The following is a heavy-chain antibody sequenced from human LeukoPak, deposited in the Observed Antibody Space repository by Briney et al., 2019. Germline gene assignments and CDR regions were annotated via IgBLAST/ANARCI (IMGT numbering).Heavy chain of an antibody. V-gene: IGHV4-34*01. CDR2: INHSGST. Sequence: SETLSLTCAVYGGSFSGYYWSWIRQPPGKGLEWIGEINHSGSTNYNPSLKSRVTISVDTSKNQFSLKLSSVTAADTAVYYCARGGPGCSYRWFDPWGQGTLVTVSS. J-gene: IGHJ5*02. CDR1: GGSFSGYY. CDR3: ARGGPGCSYRWFDP. D-gene: IGHD5-18*01.